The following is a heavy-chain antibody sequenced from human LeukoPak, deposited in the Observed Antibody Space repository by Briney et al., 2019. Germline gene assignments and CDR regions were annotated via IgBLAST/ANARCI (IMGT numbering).Heavy chain of an antibody. CDR3: AKVPAAVLTGPFDY. CDR2: ISGSGGST. J-gene: IGHJ4*02. D-gene: IGHD6-13*01. CDR1: GFTFSSYA. V-gene: IGHV3-23*01. Sequence: GGSLRLSCAASGFTFSSYAMSWVRQAPGKGLEWVSAISGSGGSTYCADSVKGRFTISRDNSKNTLYLQMNSLRAEDTAVYYCAKVPAAVLTGPFDYWGQGTLVTVSS.